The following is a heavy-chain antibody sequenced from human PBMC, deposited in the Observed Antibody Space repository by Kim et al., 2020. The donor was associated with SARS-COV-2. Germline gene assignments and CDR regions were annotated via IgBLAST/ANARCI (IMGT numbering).Heavy chain of an antibody. CDR1: GFTFSSYA. D-gene: IGHD2-2*01. CDR2: ISYDGSNK. V-gene: IGHV3-30-3*01. J-gene: IGHJ5*02. CDR3: AREFVVVPADMEPGWFDP. Sequence: GGSLRLSCAASGFTFSSYAMHWVRQAPGKGLEWVAVISYDGSNKYYADSVKGRFTISRDNSKNTLYLQMNSLRAEDTAVYYCAREFVVVPADMEPGWFDPWGQGTLVTVSS.